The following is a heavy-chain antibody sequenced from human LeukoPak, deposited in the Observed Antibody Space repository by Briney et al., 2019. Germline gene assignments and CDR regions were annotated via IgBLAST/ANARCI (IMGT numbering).Heavy chain of an antibody. CDR2: ISASGAVP. D-gene: IGHD3-22*01. V-gene: IGHV3-11*04. Sequence: KPGGSLRLSCAASGFRFDSFYMGWIRQVPGKGLDYIAFISASGAVPYYAESVKGRFTISRDNAKNSVSLQMNSLSADDTAVYYWARSLIVASEDYWGQGTLVTVSS. CDR1: GFRFDSFY. J-gene: IGHJ4*02. CDR3: ARSLIVASEDY.